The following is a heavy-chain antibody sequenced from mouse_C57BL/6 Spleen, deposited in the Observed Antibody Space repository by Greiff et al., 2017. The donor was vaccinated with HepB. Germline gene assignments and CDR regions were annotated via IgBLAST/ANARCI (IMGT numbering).Heavy chain of an antibody. CDR3: AYYSNYPYYAMDY. D-gene: IGHD2-5*01. CDR1: GYTFTSYW. Sequence: VQLQQSGAELVKPGASVKLSCKASGYTFTSYWMHWVKQRPGQGLEWIGMIHPNSGSTNYNEKFKSKATLTVDKSSSTAYMQLSSLTSEDSAVYYCAYYSNYPYYAMDYWGQGTSVTVSS. CDR2: IHPNSGST. J-gene: IGHJ4*01. V-gene: IGHV1-64*01.